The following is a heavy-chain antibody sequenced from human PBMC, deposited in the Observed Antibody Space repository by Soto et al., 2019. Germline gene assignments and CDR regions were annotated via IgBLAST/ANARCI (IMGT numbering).Heavy chain of an antibody. V-gene: IGHV1-46*01. Sequence: ASVKGSCKASGYTFTSYYMHWVRQAPGQGLEWMGIINPSGGSTSYAQKFQGRVTMTRDTSTSTVYMELSSLRPEDTAVYYCARGPSYYDSSGYPYGMDVWGQGTTVTVSS. D-gene: IGHD3-22*01. CDR3: ARGPSYYDSSGYPYGMDV. J-gene: IGHJ6*02. CDR1: GYTFTSYY. CDR2: INPSGGST.